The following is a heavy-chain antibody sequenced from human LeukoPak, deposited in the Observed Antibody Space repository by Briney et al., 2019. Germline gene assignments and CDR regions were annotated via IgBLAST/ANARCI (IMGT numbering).Heavy chain of an antibody. D-gene: IGHD6-13*01. CDR3: ARHAGGIAAAGTRPFDY. CDR2: IYYNGNT. V-gene: IGHV4-39*01. CDR1: GDSITSGTYY. Sequence: SETLPLTCTVSGDSITSGTYYWGWIRQPPGKGLEWIGSIYYNGNTYYNPSLKSRVTISVDTSKNQFPLKLSSVTAADTAVYYCARHAGGIAAAGTRPFDYWGQGTLVTVSS. J-gene: IGHJ4*02.